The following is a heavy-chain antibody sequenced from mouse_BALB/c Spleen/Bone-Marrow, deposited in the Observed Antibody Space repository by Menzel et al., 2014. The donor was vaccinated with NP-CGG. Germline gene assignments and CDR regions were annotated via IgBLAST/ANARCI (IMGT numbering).Heavy chain of an antibody. V-gene: IGHV1-7*01. CDR2: INPSTGYT. Sequence: VQLQQSGAELAKPGASVKMSRKASGYTFTSYWMHWVKQRPGQGLEWIGYINPSTGYTEYNQKFKDKATLTADKSSSTAYMQLSSLTSEDSAVYYCARYGNYGDYFDYWGQGTTLTVSS. J-gene: IGHJ2*01. D-gene: IGHD2-1*01. CDR3: ARYGNYGDYFDY. CDR1: GYTFTSYW.